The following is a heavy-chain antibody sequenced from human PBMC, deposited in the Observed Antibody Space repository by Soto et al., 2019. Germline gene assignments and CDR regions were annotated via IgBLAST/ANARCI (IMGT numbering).Heavy chain of an antibody. Sequence: QVRLVESGGGVVQPGRSLRLSCAASGFTFRTYGMHWVRQAPGKGLEWVAIFWYDGSNKYYAEPVKGRFTISRDNSKNTLYLQMNSLRAEDTAVYYCARDGTFGAKGGSLDIWGQGTMVTVSS. V-gene: IGHV3-33*01. CDR2: FWYDGSNK. CDR3: ARDGTFGAKGGSLDI. CDR1: GFTFRTYG. J-gene: IGHJ3*02. D-gene: IGHD3-16*01.